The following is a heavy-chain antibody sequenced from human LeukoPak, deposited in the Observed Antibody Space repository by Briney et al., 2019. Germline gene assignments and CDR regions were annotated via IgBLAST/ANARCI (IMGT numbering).Heavy chain of an antibody. D-gene: IGHD6-13*01. J-gene: IGHJ1*01. CDR1: GGSISSYY. V-gene: IGHV4-59*01. CDR2: IYYSGST. Sequence: SETLSLTCTVSGGSISSYYWSRIRQPPGKGLEWIGYIYYSGSTNYNPSLKSRVTISVDTSKNQFSLKLSSVTAADTAVYYCARTYSSRREAEYFQHWGQGTLVTVSS. CDR3: ARTYSSRREAEYFQH.